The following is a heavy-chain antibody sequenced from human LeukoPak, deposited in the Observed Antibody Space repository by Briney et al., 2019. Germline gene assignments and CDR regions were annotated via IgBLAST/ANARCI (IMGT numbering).Heavy chain of an antibody. CDR3: ARPPTTTYDFWSGYYERNDFPYYFDY. V-gene: IGHV1-46*01. CDR1: GYTFTSYY. D-gene: IGHD3-3*01. CDR2: INPSGGST. Sequence: GASVKVSCKASGYTFTSYYMHWVRQAPGQGLEWMGIINPSGGSTSYAQKFQGRVTMTRDTSTSTVYMELSSLRSEDTAVYYCARPPTTTYDFWSGYYERNDFPYYFDYWGQGTLVTVSS. J-gene: IGHJ4*02.